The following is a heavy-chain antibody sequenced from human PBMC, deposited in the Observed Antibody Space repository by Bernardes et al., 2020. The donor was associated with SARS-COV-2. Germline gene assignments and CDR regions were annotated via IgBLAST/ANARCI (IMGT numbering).Heavy chain of an antibody. CDR3: ATERQSLTIFGVGHDAFDF. CDR2: VSWDGSTP. Sequence: GGSLRLSCAASGFTFEDYTMHWVRQVPGTGLEWVSLVSWDGSTPNYADSVKGRFIISRDSSRNTLHLQMNSLRKEDTALYYCATERQSLTIFGVGHDAFDFWGQGTMVTVSS. J-gene: IGHJ3*01. CDR1: GFTFEDYT. V-gene: IGHV3-43*01. D-gene: IGHD3-3*01.